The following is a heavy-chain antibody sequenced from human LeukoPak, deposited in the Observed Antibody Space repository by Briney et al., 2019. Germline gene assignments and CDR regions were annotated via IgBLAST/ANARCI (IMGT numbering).Heavy chain of an antibody. Sequence: PGGSLSLSCAASGFTFSSYGMHWVRQAPGKGLEWVAVISYDGSNKYYADSVKGRFTISRDNSKNTLYLQMNSLRAEDTAVYYCAKARTKVATVTYFDYWGQGTLVTVSS. CDR1: GFTFSSYG. J-gene: IGHJ4*02. D-gene: IGHD5-12*01. V-gene: IGHV3-30*18. CDR2: ISYDGSNK. CDR3: AKARTKVATVTYFDY.